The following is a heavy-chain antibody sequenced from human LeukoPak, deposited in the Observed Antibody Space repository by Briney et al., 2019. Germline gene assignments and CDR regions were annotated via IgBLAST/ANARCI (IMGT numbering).Heavy chain of an antibody. J-gene: IGHJ4*02. V-gene: IGHV4-39*01. Sequence: PSETLSLTCTVSGGSISSSSYYWGWIRQPPGKGLEWIGSIYYSGSTYYNPSLKSRVTISVDTSKNQFSPKLSSVTAADTAVYYCARQWLRYECYFDYWGQGTLVTVSS. CDR1: GGSISSSSYY. D-gene: IGHD5-12*01. CDR3: ARQWLRYECYFDY. CDR2: IYYSGST.